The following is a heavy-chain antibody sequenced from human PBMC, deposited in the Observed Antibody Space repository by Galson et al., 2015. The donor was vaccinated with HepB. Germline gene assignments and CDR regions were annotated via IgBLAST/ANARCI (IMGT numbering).Heavy chain of an antibody. CDR3: ARKAMVIEHYRWFDP. D-gene: IGHD2-21*01. V-gene: IGHV3-73*01. CDR2: IRSERNSHAT. CDR1: GFMFSGSA. J-gene: IGHJ5*02. Sequence: SLRLSCAASGFMFSGSAIHWVRQASGKGLEWIGRIRSERNSHATSYGKSVQGRLTMSRDDSENTRYLQMNSLRPEDTGTYHCARKAMVIEHYRWFDPWGQGTLVTVSS.